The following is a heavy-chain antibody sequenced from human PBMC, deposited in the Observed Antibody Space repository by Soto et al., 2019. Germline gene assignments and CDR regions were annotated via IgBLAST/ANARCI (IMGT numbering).Heavy chain of an antibody. CDR2: ISYDGNNK. CDR1: GFTFSNYA. CDR3: ARAGCDGGTCYTLVGLRYGMDV. D-gene: IGHD2-15*01. J-gene: IGHJ6*02. Sequence: QVQLVESGGGVVQPGRSLRLSCAASGFTFSNYAMYWVRQAPGKGLEWVAVISYDGNNKYYADSVKGRFTISRDNSKNTLYLEMNSRRAGDTAVYYCARAGCDGGTCYTLVGLRYGMDVWGQGNTVTVSS. V-gene: IGHV3-30-3*01.